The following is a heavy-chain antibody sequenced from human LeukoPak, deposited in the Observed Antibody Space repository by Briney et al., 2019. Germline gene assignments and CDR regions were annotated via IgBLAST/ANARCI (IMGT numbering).Heavy chain of an antibody. Sequence: ASVKVSCKASGYTFTSYDINWVRQATGQGLEWMGWMNPNSGNTGYAQKFQGRVTITRNTSISTAYMELSSLRSDDTAVYYCARRYSSSWYGDWFDPWGQGTLVTVSS. CDR1: GYTFTSYD. D-gene: IGHD6-13*01. J-gene: IGHJ5*02. CDR3: ARRYSSSWYGDWFDP. V-gene: IGHV1-8*03. CDR2: MNPNSGNT.